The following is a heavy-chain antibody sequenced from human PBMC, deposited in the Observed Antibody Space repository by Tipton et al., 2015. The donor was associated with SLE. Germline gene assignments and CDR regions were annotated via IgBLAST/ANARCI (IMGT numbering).Heavy chain of an antibody. Sequence: SLRLSCAASGFTFSSYSMNWVRQAPGKGLEWVSYISSSGSTIYYADSVKGRFTISRDNSKNTLYLQMNSLRAEDTAVYYCAKDLSGWTHRSYYYYMDVWGKGTTVTVSS. V-gene: IGHV3-48*01. D-gene: IGHD6-19*01. CDR3: AKDLSGWTHRSYYYYMDV. J-gene: IGHJ6*03. CDR1: GFTFSSYS. CDR2: ISSSGSTI.